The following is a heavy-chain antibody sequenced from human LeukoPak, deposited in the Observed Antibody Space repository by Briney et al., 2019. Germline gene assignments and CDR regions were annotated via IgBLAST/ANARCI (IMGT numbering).Heavy chain of an antibody. J-gene: IGHJ4*02. CDR3: ASGYSYGPYFDY. CDR2: IIPIFGTA. D-gene: IGHD5-18*01. Sequence: SVKVSCKASGGTFSSYAISWVRQAPGQGLEWMGGIIPIFGTANYAQKFQGGVTTTADESTSTAYMELSSLRSEDTAVYYCASGYSYGPYFDYWGQGTLVTVSS. V-gene: IGHV1-69*13. CDR1: GGTFSSYA.